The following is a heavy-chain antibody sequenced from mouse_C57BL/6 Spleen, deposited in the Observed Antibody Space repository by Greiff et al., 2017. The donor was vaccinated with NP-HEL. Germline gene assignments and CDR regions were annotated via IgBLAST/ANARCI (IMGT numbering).Heavy chain of an antibody. J-gene: IGHJ4*01. CDR3: ARNRDYAMDY. V-gene: IGHV5-17*01. D-gene: IGHD2-14*01. Sequence: EVKLVESGGGLVKPGGSLKLSCAASGFTFSDYGMHWVRQAPEKGLEWVAYISSGSSTIYYADTVKGRFTISRDNAKNTLFLQMTSLRSEDTAMNYCARNRDYAMDYWGQGTSVTVSS. CDR2: ISSGSSTI. CDR1: GFTFSDYG.